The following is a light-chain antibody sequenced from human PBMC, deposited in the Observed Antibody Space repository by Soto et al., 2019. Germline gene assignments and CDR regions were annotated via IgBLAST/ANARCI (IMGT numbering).Light chain of an antibody. V-gene: IGLV1-47*02. CDR2: SNN. CDR1: SSNIGSNY. Sequence: QSVLTQPPSASGTPGQRVTISCSGSSSNIGSNYVYWYQQLPGTAPKLLIYSNNQRPSGVPDRFSGSKSGTSASLAISGLRSEDEADYYCAACDDRLSGWVFGGGTKLTFL. J-gene: IGLJ3*02. CDR3: AACDDRLSGWV.